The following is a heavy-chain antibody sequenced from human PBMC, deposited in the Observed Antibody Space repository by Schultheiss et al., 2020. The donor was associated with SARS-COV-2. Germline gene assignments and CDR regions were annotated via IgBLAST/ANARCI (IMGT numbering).Heavy chain of an antibody. D-gene: IGHD5-24*01. V-gene: IGHV4-59*01. Sequence: SETLSLTCTVSGGSISSYYWSWIRQPPGKGLEWIGYIYYSGSTYYNPSLKSRVTVSADMSKNQFSLRLSSVTDADTAMYYCARVGGIDGYNSHLGISMWFDPWGQGTLVTVSS. CDR1: GGSISSYY. CDR3: ARVGGIDGYNSHLGISMWFDP. CDR2: IYYSGST. J-gene: IGHJ5*02.